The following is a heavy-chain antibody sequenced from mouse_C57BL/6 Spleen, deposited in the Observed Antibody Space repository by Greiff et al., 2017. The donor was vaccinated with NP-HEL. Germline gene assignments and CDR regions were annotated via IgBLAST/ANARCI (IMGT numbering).Heavy chain of an antibody. CDR2: ISYDGSN. J-gene: IGHJ2*01. Sequence: EVQLVESGPGLVKPSQSLSLTCSVTGYSITSGYYWNWIRQFPGNKLEWMGYISYDGSNNYNPSLKNRISITRDTSKNQFFLKLNAVTTEDTATYYCAREGVYYFDYWGQGTTLTVSS. CDR1: GYSITSGYY. V-gene: IGHV3-6*01. CDR3: AREGVYYFDY.